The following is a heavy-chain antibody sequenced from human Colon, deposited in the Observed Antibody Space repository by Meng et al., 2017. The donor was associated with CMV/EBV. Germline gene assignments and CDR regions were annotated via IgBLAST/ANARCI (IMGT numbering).Heavy chain of an antibody. CDR3: ARRHTSGWYYFDS. V-gene: IGHV6-1*01. J-gene: IGHJ4*02. CDR2: TYYRSRWLH. Sequence: LRLSCAISGDSVSSNSAAWNWIRQSPSRGLEWLGRTYYRSRWLHDYALSVKSRIIINADTSTNQFSLHLSSVTPEDTAVYYCARRHTSGWYYFDSWGQGTLVTVSS. CDR1: GDSVSSNSAA. D-gene: IGHD6-19*01.